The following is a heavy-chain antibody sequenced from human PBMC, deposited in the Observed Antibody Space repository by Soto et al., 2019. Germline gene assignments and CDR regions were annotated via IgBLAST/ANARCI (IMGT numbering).Heavy chain of an antibody. J-gene: IGHJ4*02. CDR1: GFTFRTYN. CDR2: ISSSTGTI. CDR3: ARVYGIAVAGTLDF. Sequence: GGSLSLSCAAAGFTFRTYNMNWVRQAPGKGLEWVSYISSSTGTIYYADSVKGRFTISRDNAKNSLYLQMNSLRAEDTAVYYCARVYGIAVAGTLDFWGQGTLVTVSS. D-gene: IGHD6-19*01. V-gene: IGHV3-48*01.